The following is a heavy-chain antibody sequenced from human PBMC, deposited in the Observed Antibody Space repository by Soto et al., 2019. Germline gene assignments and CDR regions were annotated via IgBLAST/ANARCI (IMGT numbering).Heavy chain of an antibody. CDR3: ARDEPVVAGSSGMDV. CDR1: GYTFTSYG. CDR2: ISAYNGNT. Sequence: QVQLVQSGAEVKKPGASVKVSCKASGYTFTSYGISWVRQAPGQGLEWMGWISAYNGNTNYAQRLQGRVTMTTDTSTSTASMELRSLRSDDTALYSCARDEPVVAGSSGMDVWGQGTTVTVSS. J-gene: IGHJ6*02. D-gene: IGHD6-19*01. V-gene: IGHV1-18*01.